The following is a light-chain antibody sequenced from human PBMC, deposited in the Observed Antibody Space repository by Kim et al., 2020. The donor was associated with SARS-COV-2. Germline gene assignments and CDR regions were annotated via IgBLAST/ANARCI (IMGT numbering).Light chain of an antibody. V-gene: IGKV4-1*01. CDR3: QQYYSTPRT. J-gene: IGKJ2*02. CDR1: QSVLYSSNNKNY. CDR2: WAA. Sequence: RAAINCKSSQSVLYSSNNKNYLAWYQQKPGQPPKLLIYWAATRESGVHDRFSGSGSGTDFTLTISSLQAEDVAVYYCQQYYSTPRTFGQGTKLEIK.